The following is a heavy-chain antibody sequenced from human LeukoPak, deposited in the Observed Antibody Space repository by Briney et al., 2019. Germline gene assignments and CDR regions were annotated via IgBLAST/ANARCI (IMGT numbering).Heavy chain of an antibody. Sequence: PGGSLRLSCAASGLTFSSHWMHWVRQAPGKGLVSVAHMNSDGSSTNYADSVKGRFTISRDNAKNMLYLQMNSLRADDTAVYYCAKILGESPRWFDPWGQGTLVTVSS. CDR3: AKILGESPRWFDP. CDR1: GLTFSSHW. V-gene: IGHV3-74*01. CDR2: MNSDGSST. D-gene: IGHD3-10*01. J-gene: IGHJ5*02.